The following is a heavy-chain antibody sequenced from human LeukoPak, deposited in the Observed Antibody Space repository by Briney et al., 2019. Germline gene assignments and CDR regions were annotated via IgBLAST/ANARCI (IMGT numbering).Heavy chain of an antibody. Sequence: PSETLSLTCTVSGGSISSSSYYWGWIRQPPGKGLEWIGGIYYSGSTYYNPSLKSRVTISVDTSKNQFSLKLSSVTAADTAVYYCARDRGIAAAGTVWGQGTLVTVSS. CDR1: GGSISSSSYY. CDR3: ARDRGIAAAGTV. J-gene: IGHJ4*02. V-gene: IGHV4-39*07. D-gene: IGHD6-13*01. CDR2: IYYSGST.